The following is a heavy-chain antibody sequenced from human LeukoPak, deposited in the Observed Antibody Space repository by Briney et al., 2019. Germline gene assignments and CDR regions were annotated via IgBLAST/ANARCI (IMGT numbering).Heavy chain of an antibody. CDR3: AKAGAIGITMVRGVNYFDY. CDR2: ISGSGGST. CDR1: GFTFSSYA. J-gene: IGHJ4*02. V-gene: IGHV3-23*01. D-gene: IGHD3-10*01. Sequence: GGSLRLSCAASGFTFSSYAMSWVRQAPGKGLEWVSAISGSGGSTYYADSVKGRFTISRDSSKNTLYLQMNSLRAEDTAVYYCAKAGAIGITMVRGVNYFDYWGQGTLVTVSS.